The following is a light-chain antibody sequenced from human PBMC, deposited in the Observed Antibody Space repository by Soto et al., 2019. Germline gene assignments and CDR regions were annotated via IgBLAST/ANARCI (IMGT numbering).Light chain of an antibody. CDR3: QQLNTFPVT. CDR2: ASS. J-gene: IGKJ5*01. CDR1: QGISSY. V-gene: IGKV1-9*01. Sequence: DIPLTQSPSFLSASVGDRVTITCRASQGISSYLAWYQQTPGKDHKLLIYASSTLQSGVPSRFSGSGSGTEFTLTISSLQPEDFATYYCQQLNTFPVTFGQGTRLDI.